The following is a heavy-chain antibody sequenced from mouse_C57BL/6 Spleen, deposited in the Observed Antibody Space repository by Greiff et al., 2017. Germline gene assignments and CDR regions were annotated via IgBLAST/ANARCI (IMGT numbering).Heavy chain of an antibody. J-gene: IGHJ4*01. CDR2: IYPGDGDT. V-gene: IGHV1-80*01. Sequence: LKESGAELVKPGASVKISCKASGYAFSSYWMNWVKQRPGKGLEWIGQIYPGDGDTNYNGKFKGKATLTADKSSSTAYMQLSSLTSEDSAVYFCARGHYYGSRYYAMDYWGQGTSVTVSS. CDR3: ARGHYYGSRYYAMDY. CDR1: GYAFSSYW. D-gene: IGHD1-1*01.